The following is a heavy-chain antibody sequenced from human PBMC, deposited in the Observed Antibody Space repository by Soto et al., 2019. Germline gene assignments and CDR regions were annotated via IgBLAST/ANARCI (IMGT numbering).Heavy chain of an antibody. CDR2: INAGNGNT. J-gene: IGHJ3*02. CDR1: GDSITSYA. D-gene: IGHD2-2*01. CDR3: ARAGYCSSTSCSDAFDI. V-gene: IGHV1-3*01. Sequence: GASVKLSCKACGDSITSYAMHWVRQAPKQRFEWMGWINAGNGNTKYSQKFQGRVTITRDTSASTAYMELSSLRSEDTAVYYCARAGYCSSTSCSDAFDIWGQGTMVTVSS.